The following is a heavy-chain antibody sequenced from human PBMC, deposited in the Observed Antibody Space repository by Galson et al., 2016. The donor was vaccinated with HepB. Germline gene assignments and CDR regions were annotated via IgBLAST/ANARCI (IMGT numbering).Heavy chain of an antibody. V-gene: IGHV3-30-3*02. J-gene: IGHJ3*02. D-gene: IGHD2-15*01. CDR3: AKENTPRGSRARGFALDI. CDR1: GFSFNDYA. Sequence: SLRLSCASFGFSFNDYAMHWVRQTPGGGLEWLAVISFDGRHPYYAESVKGRFTIPRDNSKDTLFLQMNSLTGEDTATYYCAKENTPRGSRARGFALDIWGQGTMLTVSS. CDR2: ISFDGRHP.